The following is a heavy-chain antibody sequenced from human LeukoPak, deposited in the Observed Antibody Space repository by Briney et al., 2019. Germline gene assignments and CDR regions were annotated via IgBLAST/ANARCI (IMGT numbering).Heavy chain of an antibody. Sequence: ASVKVSCKASGYTFTSYYMHWVRQAPGQGLEWMGIINPSGGSTSYAQKFQGRVTMTRDTSISTAYMELSRLRSDDTAVYYCARVGVRVVLAASWYFDLWGRGTLVTVSS. CDR3: ARVGVRVVLAASWYFDL. D-gene: IGHD2-2*01. CDR2: INPSGGST. CDR1: GYTFTSYY. J-gene: IGHJ2*01. V-gene: IGHV1-46*01.